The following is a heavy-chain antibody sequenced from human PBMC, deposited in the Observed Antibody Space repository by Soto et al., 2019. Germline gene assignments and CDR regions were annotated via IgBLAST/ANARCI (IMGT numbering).Heavy chain of an antibody. CDR3: AGGPPSWGFDV. J-gene: IGHJ4*02. D-gene: IGHD7-27*01. CDR2: MSPKSGDT. Sequence: QVQLVQSGAEVKKPGASVKVSCKGSGYTFTSNDINWVRQATGQGFEWMGWMSPKSGDTGYSQKFQGRVTMTRDTSRSTAYKGLSSLRSEDTAVNCCAGGPPSWGFDVWGQGTLVTVSS. CDR1: GYTFTSND. V-gene: IGHV1-8*01.